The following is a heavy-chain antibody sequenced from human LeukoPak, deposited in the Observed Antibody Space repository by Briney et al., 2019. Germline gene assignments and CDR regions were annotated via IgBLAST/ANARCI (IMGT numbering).Heavy chain of an antibody. D-gene: IGHD3-22*01. CDR2: IYPDDSDT. J-gene: IGHJ4*02. V-gene: IGHV5-51*01. CDR1: GYSFTNNW. Sequence: PGESLKISCKGSGYSFTNNWIGWVRQMPGKGLEWMGIIYPDDSDTRYSPSFQGLVTFSADKSISTAYLQWSSLKASDTAVYYCARQVDYYDSSGYYYVRLFDYWGQGTLVTVSS. CDR3: ARQVDYYDSSGYYYVRLFDY.